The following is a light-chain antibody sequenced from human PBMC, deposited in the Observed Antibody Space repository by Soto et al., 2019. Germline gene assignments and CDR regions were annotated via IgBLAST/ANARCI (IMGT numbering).Light chain of an antibody. Sequence: QAVVTQEPSVTVSPGGTVTLTCGSSTGAVTSGNYPYWFQQKPGHAPRTLIYDTDNKYSWTPARFSGSLLGGKAALTLSGAQPEEEAEYYCLLLYSPTRRVFGTGTKVTVL. CDR1: TGAVTSGNY. CDR2: DTD. CDR3: LLLYSPTRRV. J-gene: IGLJ1*01. V-gene: IGLV7-46*01.